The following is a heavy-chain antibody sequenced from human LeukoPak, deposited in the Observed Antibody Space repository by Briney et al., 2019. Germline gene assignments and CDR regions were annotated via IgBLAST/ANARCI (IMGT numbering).Heavy chain of an antibody. J-gene: IGHJ4*02. CDR2: ISWNSGSI. D-gene: IGHD1-26*01. CDR1: GFTFDDYA. CDR3: AKDLSGSYQPLWVDY. Sequence: GGSLRLSCAASGFTFDDYAMHWVRQAPGKGLEWVSGISWNSGSIGYADSVKGRFTISRDNAKNSLYLQMNSLRAEDTALYYCAKDLSGSYQPLWVDYWGQGTLVTVSS. V-gene: IGHV3-9*01.